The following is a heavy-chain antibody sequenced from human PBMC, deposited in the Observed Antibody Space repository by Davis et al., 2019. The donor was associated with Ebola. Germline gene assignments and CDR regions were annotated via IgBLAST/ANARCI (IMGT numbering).Heavy chain of an antibody. CDR3: TTVPYLPAAIEPEYYDFWSGYPDY. CDR1: GFTFSNAW. Sequence: GESLKISCAASGFTFSNAWMSWVRQAPGKGLEWVGRIKSKTDGGTTDYAAPVKVRFTISRDDSKNTLYLQMNSLKTEDTAVYYCTTVPYLPAAIEPEYYDFWSGYPDYWGQGTLVTVSS. V-gene: IGHV3-15*01. D-gene: IGHD3-3*01. J-gene: IGHJ4*02. CDR2: IKSKTDGGTT.